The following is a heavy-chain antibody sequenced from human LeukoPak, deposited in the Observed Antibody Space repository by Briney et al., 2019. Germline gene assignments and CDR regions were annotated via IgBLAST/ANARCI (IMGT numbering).Heavy chain of an antibody. J-gene: IGHJ3*02. CDR2: VDPEDGET. D-gene: IGHD3-10*01. V-gene: IGHV1-69-2*01. Sequence: ASVKVSCKVSGYTFTDYYMHWVQQAPGKGLEWMGLVDPEDGETIYEEKFQARVTITADTSTDTAYMELSSLRSEDTAVYYCAGIYGSGRGDAFDIWGQGTMVTVSS. CDR3: AGIYGSGRGDAFDI. CDR1: GYTFTDYY.